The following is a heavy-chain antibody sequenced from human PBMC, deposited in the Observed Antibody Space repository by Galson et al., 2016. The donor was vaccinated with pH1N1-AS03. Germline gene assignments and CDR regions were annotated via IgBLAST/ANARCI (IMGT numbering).Heavy chain of an antibody. V-gene: IGHV1-3*01. D-gene: IGHD3-3*01. Sequence: SVKVSCKASGHNFTNYAIHWVRQAPGQRLEWMGWINVGSGNTKYSQKFQGRVTMTRDTSASTAYVELSSLTSDDTSVYYCARRFVEWRGPDYWGQGTLVTVSS. CDR2: INVGSGNT. CDR3: ARRFVEWRGPDY. CDR1: GHNFTNYA. J-gene: IGHJ4*02.